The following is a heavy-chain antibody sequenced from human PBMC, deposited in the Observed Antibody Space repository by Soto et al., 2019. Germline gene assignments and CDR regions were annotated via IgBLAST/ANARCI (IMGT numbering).Heavy chain of an antibody. J-gene: IGHJ4*02. CDR2: ISYDGSNK. CDR1: GFTFSSYA. D-gene: IGHD4-17*01. CDR3: AREPDYGGNSGEFDY. Sequence: GGSLRLSCAASGFTFSSYAMHWVRQAPGKGLEWVAVISYDGSNKYYADSVKGRFTISRDNSKNTLYLQMNSLRAEDTAVYYCAREPDYGGNSGEFDYWGQGTLVTVSS. V-gene: IGHV3-30-3*01.